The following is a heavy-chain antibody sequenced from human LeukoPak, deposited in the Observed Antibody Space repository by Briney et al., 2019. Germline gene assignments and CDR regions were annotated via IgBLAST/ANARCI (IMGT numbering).Heavy chain of an antibody. CDR2: IWYDGSNK. J-gene: IGHJ4*02. V-gene: IGHV3-33*01. CDR3: ARASYGDFREYYFDY. CDR1: GFTFSSYG. D-gene: IGHD4-17*01. Sequence: QPGGSLRLSCAASGFTFSSYGMHWVRRAPGKGLEWVAVIWYDGSNKYYADSVKGRFTISRDNSKNTLYLQMNSLRAEDTAVYYCARASYGDFREYYFDYWGQGTLVTVSS.